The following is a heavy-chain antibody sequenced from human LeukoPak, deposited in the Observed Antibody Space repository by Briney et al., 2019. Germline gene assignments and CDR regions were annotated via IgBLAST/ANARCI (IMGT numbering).Heavy chain of an antibody. CDR2: IRGSGGST. CDR1: GFSFSSYA. Sequence: GGSLRLSCAASGFSFSSYAMSWVRQAPGKGLEWVSAIRGSGGSTYYADSVKGRFTISRDNYEDTLDLQMDSLRAEDTAVYYCARVHTYYYDSSGPFDYWGQGTLVTVSS. V-gene: IGHV3-23*01. D-gene: IGHD3-22*01. J-gene: IGHJ4*02. CDR3: ARVHTYYYDSSGPFDY.